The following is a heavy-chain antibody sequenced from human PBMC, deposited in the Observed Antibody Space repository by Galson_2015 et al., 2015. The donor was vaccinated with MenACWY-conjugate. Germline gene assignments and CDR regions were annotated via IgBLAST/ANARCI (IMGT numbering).Heavy chain of an antibody. Sequence: SLRLSCAASGFTFSSYAMSWVRQTPGKGLEWVSSISGSGGNTFYADSVKGRFTISRDNSKNTLYLQMNSLRAEDTAVYYCAKEGWYYDILTGYLLNYFDYWGQGTLVTVSS. CDR2: ISGSGGNT. J-gene: IGHJ4*02. CDR3: AKEGWYYDILTGYLLNYFDY. V-gene: IGHV3-23*01. CDR1: GFTFSSYA. D-gene: IGHD3-9*01.